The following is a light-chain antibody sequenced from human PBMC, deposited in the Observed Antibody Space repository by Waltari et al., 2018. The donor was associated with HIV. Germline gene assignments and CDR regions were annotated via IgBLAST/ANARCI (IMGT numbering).Light chain of an antibody. V-gene: IGKV1-5*03. Sequence: DIQMTQSPSTLSASVGDRVTVTSRASESISSLLVWYQQKPGKAPKLLIYQASSLESGVPSRFSGSGSGTEFTLTISGLQPDDFATYYCQQYHSYSWTFGQGTKVDVK. CDR2: QAS. J-gene: IGKJ1*01. CDR3: QQYHSYSWT. CDR1: ESISSL.